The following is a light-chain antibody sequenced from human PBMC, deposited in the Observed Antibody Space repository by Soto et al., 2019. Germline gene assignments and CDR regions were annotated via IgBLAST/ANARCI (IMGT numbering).Light chain of an antibody. Sequence: SQMTQSPSSLSASLGYRFTITSRASQGSRNDVGWYQQKPGKAPKLLLRGASSLHRGVPSRFSGGGAGTEFTLTISSLQPEDFATYYCQQTSAFPRTFGQGTKVDNK. CDR3: QQTSAFPRT. V-gene: IGKV1-17*01. CDR2: GAS. J-gene: IGKJ2*01. CDR1: QGSRND.